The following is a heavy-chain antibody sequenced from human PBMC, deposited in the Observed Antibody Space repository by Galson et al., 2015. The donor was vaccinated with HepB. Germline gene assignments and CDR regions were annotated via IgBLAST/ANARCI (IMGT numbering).Heavy chain of an antibody. V-gene: IGHV5-10-1*01. CDR3: ERHGDFLNWFDP. CDR2: IDPKNSYT. CDR1: EYNFASYW. Sequence: QSGAEVTQPGESLRISCKGSEYNFASYWISWVRQMPGKGLEWMAMIDPKNSYTHYSPFFQGHVTLSVDKSITTAYLQLSSLKASDTAIYYCERHGDFLNWFDPWGQGALVTVSS. D-gene: IGHD3-10*01. J-gene: IGHJ5*02.